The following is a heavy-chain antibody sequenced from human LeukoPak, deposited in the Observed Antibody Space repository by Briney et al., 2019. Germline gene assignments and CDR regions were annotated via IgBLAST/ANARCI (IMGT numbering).Heavy chain of an antibody. J-gene: IGHJ4*02. CDR3: GGRRASPSDSSSFYYPYDY. CDR1: GLSVSASH. Sequence: GGSLRLSCAVSGLSVSASHMAWVRQAPGEGLEWVSLIYGDGKTEYIDSVKDRFIISRDTSKNSLLLHISALRVEDTATYRCGGRRASPSDSSSFYYPYDYWGQGTPVIVSS. CDR2: IYGDGKT. V-gene: IGHV3-66*04. D-gene: IGHD6-13*01.